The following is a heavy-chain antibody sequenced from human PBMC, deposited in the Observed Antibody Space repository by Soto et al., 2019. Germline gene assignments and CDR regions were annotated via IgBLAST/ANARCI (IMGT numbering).Heavy chain of an antibody. Sequence: PSETLSLTCTVSGGCMISYYWSWFRQPPGRGLEWIGFIYYAGSTKYNPSLNSRVTISVDRSKNQFSLKLSSVTAADTAVYYCARVPDRWGQGTLVTVSS. D-gene: IGHD2-2*01. CDR3: ARVPDR. J-gene: IGHJ5*02. V-gene: IGHV4-59*12. CDR1: GGCMISYY. CDR2: IYYAGST.